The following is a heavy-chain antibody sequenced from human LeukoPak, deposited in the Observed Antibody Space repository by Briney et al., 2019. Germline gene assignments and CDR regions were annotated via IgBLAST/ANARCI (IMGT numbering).Heavy chain of an antibody. CDR1: GFTFDDYG. D-gene: IGHD6-19*01. Sequence: GGSLRLSCAASGFTFDDYGMSWVRQAPGKGLEWVSGINWNGGSTGYADSVKGRFTISRDNAKNSLYLQMNSLRAEDTAVYYCARDGRAVAGTGVGYYFDYWGQGTLVTVSS. J-gene: IGHJ4*02. V-gene: IGHV3-20*04. CDR2: INWNGGST. CDR3: ARDGRAVAGTGVGYYFDY.